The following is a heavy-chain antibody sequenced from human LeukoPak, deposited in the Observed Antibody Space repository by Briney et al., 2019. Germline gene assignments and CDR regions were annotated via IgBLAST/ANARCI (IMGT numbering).Heavy chain of an antibody. J-gene: IGHJ5*02. V-gene: IGHV1-18*01. D-gene: IGHD3-10*01. CDR2: TYNSYT. CDR1: GYTSTTYG. Sequence: ASVKVSCKASGYTSTTYGISWVRQAPGQGLEWMGWTYNSYTHYAQTLRDRLTMTTDTSTSTSYMELSSLRSEDTAVYYCARGPSMVRGVIPVGRRRNWXDPWXXXTXXTVSX. CDR3: ARGPSMVRGVIPVGRRRNWXDP.